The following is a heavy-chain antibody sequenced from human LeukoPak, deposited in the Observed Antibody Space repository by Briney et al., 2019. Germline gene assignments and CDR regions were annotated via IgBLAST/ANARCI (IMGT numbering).Heavy chain of an antibody. CDR1: GFTFDDYG. D-gene: IGHD3-22*01. J-gene: IGHJ4*02. CDR2: INWNGGST. Sequence: PGGSLRLSCAASGFTFDDYGMSWVRQPPGKGLEWVSGINWNGGSTGYADSVKGRFTISRDNAKNSLFLQVNSLTAEDAAVYYCGRGYYDSSGYSPRSSFDYWGQGTLVTVSS. CDR3: GRGYYDSSGYSPRSSFDY. V-gene: IGHV3-20*04.